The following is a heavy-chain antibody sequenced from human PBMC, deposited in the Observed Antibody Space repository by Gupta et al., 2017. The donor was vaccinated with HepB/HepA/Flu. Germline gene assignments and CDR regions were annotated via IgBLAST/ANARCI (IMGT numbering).Heavy chain of an antibody. D-gene: IGHD2-15*01. CDR1: GLSFSSFA. CDR2: ISGSGGNT. V-gene: IGHV3-23*01. Sequence: EVQLLESGGGLVQPGGSLRLSCAASGLSFSSFAMAWVRQAPGKGLEWGSGISGSGGNTYDADSVKGRFTIARDNSKNTLYLQMNSLRAEDTAVYYCVRGYCSGGRRYLFDYWGQGTLVTVSA. J-gene: IGHJ4*02. CDR3: VRGYCSGGRRYLFDY.